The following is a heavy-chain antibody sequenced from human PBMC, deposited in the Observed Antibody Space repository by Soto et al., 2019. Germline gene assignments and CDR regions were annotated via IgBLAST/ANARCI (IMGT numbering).Heavy chain of an antibody. Sequence: GESLKISCKGSGYSFTSYWIGWVRQMPGKGLEWMGIIYPGDSDTRYSPSFQGQVTISADKSISTASPQWSSLKASDTATYYCARSAYYDFWSGFRPPDYYYYGMDGWGHGPTVAVSS. CDR2: IYPGDSDT. CDR1: GYSFTSYW. CDR3: ARSAYYDFWSGFRPPDYYYYGMDG. J-gene: IGHJ6*02. V-gene: IGHV5-51*01. D-gene: IGHD3-3*01.